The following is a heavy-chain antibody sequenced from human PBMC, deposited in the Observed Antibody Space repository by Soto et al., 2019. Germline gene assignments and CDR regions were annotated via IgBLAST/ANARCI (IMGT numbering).Heavy chain of an antibody. V-gene: IGHV3-11*05. CDR3: VRGTSYHFDN. Sequence: QVQLVESGGGLVRPGGSLRLSCAASGFTFSGYYMSWIRQAPGKGLECISYISSSGDRTKYADSVKGRFTISRDNAEKLLYLQMNSLSAEDTAVYYCVRGTSYHFDNWGQGTLVTVSS. CDR1: GFTFSGYY. CDR2: ISSSGDRT. D-gene: IGHD1-7*01. J-gene: IGHJ4*02.